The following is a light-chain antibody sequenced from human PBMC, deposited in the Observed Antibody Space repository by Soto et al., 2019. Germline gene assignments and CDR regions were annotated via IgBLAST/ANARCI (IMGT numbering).Light chain of an antibody. CDR2: EGS. CDR3: CSYAGSGTYV. V-gene: IGLV2-23*01. CDR1: SSDVGSYNL. Sequence: QSALTQPASVSGSPGQSITISCTGTSSDVGSYNLVSWYQQHPGKAPKVMIYEGSKRPSGVSNRFSGSKSGNTASPTISGLQAEDEADYYCCSYAGSGTYVFGTGTKLTVL. J-gene: IGLJ1*01.